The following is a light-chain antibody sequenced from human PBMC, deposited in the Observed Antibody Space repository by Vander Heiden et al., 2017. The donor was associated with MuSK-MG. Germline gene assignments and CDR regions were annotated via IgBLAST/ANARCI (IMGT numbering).Light chain of an antibody. V-gene: IGKV3-15*01. J-gene: IGKJ2*01. CDR1: QSVSSN. Sequence: EIVMTQSPATLSVSPGERATLSCRASQSVSSNLAWYQQKPGLAPRLLIYGASTRAPGIPARFTRSGSGTELTLTMSSLQSEDFAVYYCQQDNNWPYTFGQGTKLEIK. CDR3: QQDNNWPYT. CDR2: GAS.